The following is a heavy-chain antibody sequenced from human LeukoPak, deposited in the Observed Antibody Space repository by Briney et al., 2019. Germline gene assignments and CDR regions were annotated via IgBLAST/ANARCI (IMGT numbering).Heavy chain of an antibody. CDR1: GYTLTELS. D-gene: IGHD2-15*01. J-gene: IGHJ4*02. CDR2: FDPEDGEA. CDR3: ATSESAEGGGSWYFDY. Sequence: ASVKVSCKVSGYTLTELSMHWVRQAPGKGLEGMGGFDPEDGEAIYAQKFQGRVTMTEDTSTDTAYMELSSLRSEDTAVYYCATSESAEGGGSWYFDYWGQGTLVTVSS. V-gene: IGHV1-24*01.